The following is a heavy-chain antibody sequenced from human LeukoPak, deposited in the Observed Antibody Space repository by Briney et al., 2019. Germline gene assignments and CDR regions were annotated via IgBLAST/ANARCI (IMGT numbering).Heavy chain of an antibody. CDR2: IKQDGSEK. CDR3: ARSYSSSWGAFDI. D-gene: IGHD6-13*01. V-gene: IGHV3-7*03. Sequence: PGGSLRLSCAASGFTFSSYWMSWVRQAPGKGLEWVANIKQDGSEKYYVDSVKGRFTISRDNAKNSLYLQMNSLKASDTAMYYCARSYSSSWGAFDIWGQGTMVTVSS. CDR1: GFTFSSYW. J-gene: IGHJ3*02.